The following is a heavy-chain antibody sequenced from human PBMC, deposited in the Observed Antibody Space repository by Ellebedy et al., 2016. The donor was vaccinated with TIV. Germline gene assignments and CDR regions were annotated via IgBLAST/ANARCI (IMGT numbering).Heavy chain of an antibody. D-gene: IGHD3-3*01. CDR2: INPSGGST. Sequence: ASVKVSXXASGYTFTSYYMHWVRQAPGQGLEWMGIINPSGGSTSYAQKFQGRVIMTRDTSTSTVYMELSSLRSEDTAVYYCARDVTIFGVANYYYYGMDVWGQGTTVTVSS. J-gene: IGHJ6*02. V-gene: IGHV1-46*01. CDR3: ARDVTIFGVANYYYYGMDV. CDR1: GYTFTSYY.